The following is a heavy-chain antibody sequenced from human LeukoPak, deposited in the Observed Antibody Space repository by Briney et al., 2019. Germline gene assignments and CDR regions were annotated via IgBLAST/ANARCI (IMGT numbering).Heavy chain of an antibody. V-gene: IGHV1-8*01. CDR1: GYTFTSYD. CDR2: MNPNSGNT. J-gene: IGHJ6*03. CDR3: ATLHNYYYYMDV. Sequence: ASVKVSCKASGYTFTSYDINWVRQATGQGLEWMGWMNPNSGNTGYAQKFQGRVTMTRNTSISTAYMELSSLRSEDTAVYYCATLHNYYYYMDVWGKGTTVTVSS.